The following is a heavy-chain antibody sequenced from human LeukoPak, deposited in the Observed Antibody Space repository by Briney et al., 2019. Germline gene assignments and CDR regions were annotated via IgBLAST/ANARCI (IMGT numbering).Heavy chain of an antibody. J-gene: IGHJ4*02. D-gene: IGHD6-13*01. CDR2: IYYSGST. CDR1: GGSFSSYY. Sequence: SETLSLTCTVSGGSFSSYYWSWIRQPPGKGLEWIGSIYYSGSTDYNPSLKSRVTISVDTSKNQFSLRLSSVTAADTAVYYCARVTGYMTEDYFDYWGQGTLITVSS. V-gene: IGHV4-59*01. CDR3: ARVTGYMTEDYFDY.